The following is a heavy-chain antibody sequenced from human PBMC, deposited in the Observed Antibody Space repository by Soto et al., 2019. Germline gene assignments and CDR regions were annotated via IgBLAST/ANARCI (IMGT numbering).Heavy chain of an antibody. Sequence: EVHLVESGGGLIQPGGSLRLSCAASGFTVSSNYMSWVRQAPGKGLEWDSVIYSGGSTYYTDSVKGRFTISRDNSKNTLYLQMNSLRAEDTAVYYCARHITMDPLLVYWGQGTLVTVSS. D-gene: IGHD3-10*01. V-gene: IGHV3-53*01. J-gene: IGHJ4*02. CDR1: GFTVSSNY. CDR3: ARHITMDPLLVY. CDR2: IYSGGST.